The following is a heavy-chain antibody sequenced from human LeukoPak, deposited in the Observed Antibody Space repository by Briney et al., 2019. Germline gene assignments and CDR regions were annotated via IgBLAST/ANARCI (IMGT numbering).Heavy chain of an antibody. CDR3: ACPYGDYVRGGWY. Sequence: GGSLRLSCAASGFTFSSYEMNWVRQAPGKGLEWVSYISSSGSTIYYADSVKGRFTIYRDNAKNSLYLQMNSLRAEDTAVYYCACPYGDYVRGGWYWGQGTLVTVSS. V-gene: IGHV3-48*03. CDR1: GFTFSSYE. J-gene: IGHJ4*02. D-gene: IGHD4-17*01. CDR2: ISSSGSTI.